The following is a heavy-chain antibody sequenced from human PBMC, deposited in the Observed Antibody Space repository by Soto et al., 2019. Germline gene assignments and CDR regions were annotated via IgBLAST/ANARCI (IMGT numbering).Heavy chain of an antibody. CDR2: IGSSSNII. Sequence: PGGSLRLSCAASGFTFSNYNMNWVRQAPGKGLEWISYIGSSSNIIYYADSVKGRFTISRDNAKNSLFLQMSSLKDEDTAVYYCAGEGILSRWGQGTLVTVSS. J-gene: IGHJ4*02. CDR3: AGEGILSR. D-gene: IGHD3-10*01. V-gene: IGHV3-48*02. CDR1: GFTFSNYN.